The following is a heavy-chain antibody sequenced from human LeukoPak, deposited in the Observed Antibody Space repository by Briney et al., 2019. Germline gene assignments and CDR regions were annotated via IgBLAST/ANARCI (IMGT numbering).Heavy chain of an antibody. CDR3: ARDSRLYSGSKYYYYMDV. D-gene: IGHD1-26*01. V-gene: IGHV3-23*01. CDR1: GFTFSSYA. Sequence: GGSLRLSCPASGFTFSSYAMSWVRQAPGKGLEWVSAISGSGGSTYYADSVKGRFTISRDNAENSLYLQMNSLRAEDTAVYYCARDSRLYSGSKYYYYMDVWGKGTTVTVSS. J-gene: IGHJ6*03. CDR2: ISGSGGST.